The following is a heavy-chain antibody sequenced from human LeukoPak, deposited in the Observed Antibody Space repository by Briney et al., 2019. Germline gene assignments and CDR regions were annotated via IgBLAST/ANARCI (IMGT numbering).Heavy chain of an antibody. J-gene: IGHJ3*02. D-gene: IGHD3-10*02. CDR3: ARDRGTYYVGDAFDI. Sequence: ESSETLSLTCTVSGGSISTYYWSWIRQSPGKGLEWIGYVHYSGSTNYNPSLKSRVTISVDTSKNQFSLKLSSVTAADTAVYYCARDRGTYYVGDAFDIWGQGTMVTVSS. CDR2: VHYSGST. CDR1: GGSISTYY. V-gene: IGHV4-59*01.